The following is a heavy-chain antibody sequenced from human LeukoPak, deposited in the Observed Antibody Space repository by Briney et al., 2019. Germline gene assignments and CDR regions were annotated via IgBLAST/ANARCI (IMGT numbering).Heavy chain of an antibody. V-gene: IGHV4-34*01. CDR3: AREDYYFDS. CDR1: GGSIAAYY. CDR2: INHSRGT. Sequence: SETLSLTCSVYGGSIAAYYWSWIRQPPGKGLEWIGEINHSRGTKYNPSLESRVTILLDASKNEFSLNLNSVTAADTAVYYCAREDYYFDSWGQGTLVTVSS. J-gene: IGHJ4*02.